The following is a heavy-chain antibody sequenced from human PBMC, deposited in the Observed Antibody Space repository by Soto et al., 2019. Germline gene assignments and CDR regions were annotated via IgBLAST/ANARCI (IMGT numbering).Heavy chain of an antibody. CDR3: ARAVERRSFYDYYYGMDV. V-gene: IGHV1-18*01. J-gene: IGHJ6*02. CDR1: GYTFTSYG. CDR2: ISAYNGNT. Sequence: QVQLVQSGAEVKKPGASVKVSCKASGYTFTSYGISWVRQAPGQGLEWMGWISAYNGNTNYAQKLQGRVTMTTDTXTXTGXMELRSLRSDDTAVYYCARAVERRSFYDYYYGMDVWGQGTTVTVSS. D-gene: IGHD1-1*01.